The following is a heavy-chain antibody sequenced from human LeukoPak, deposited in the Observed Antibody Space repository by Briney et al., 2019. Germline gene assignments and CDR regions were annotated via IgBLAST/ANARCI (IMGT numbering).Heavy chain of an antibody. V-gene: IGHV3-23*01. CDR3: ASRSYYLDN. J-gene: IGHJ4*02. CDR1: GXSFSTYA. D-gene: IGHD3-10*01. Sequence: GGSLRLSCAASGXSFSTYAMTWVRQAPGKGLEGVPDIFGSGDNTFYADSVRGRITISRANSKCTMYLQMNSLRAEDTAVYYCASRSYYLDNWGQGTLVSVSS. CDR2: IFGSGDNT.